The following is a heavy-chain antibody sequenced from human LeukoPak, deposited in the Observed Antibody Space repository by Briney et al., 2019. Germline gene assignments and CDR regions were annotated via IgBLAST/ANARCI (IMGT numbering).Heavy chain of an antibody. CDR3: ARHQGSRGATQDAFDI. CDR2: IYPGDSDT. CDR1: GYSFTTYW. V-gene: IGHV5-51*01. Sequence: KVGESLKISCKGSGYSFTTYWIGWVRQMPGKDLEWMGIIYPGDSDTRYSPSFQGQVTISADKSISTAYLQWSSLKASDTAMYYCARHQGSRGATQDAFDIWGQGTMVTVSS. D-gene: IGHD1-26*01. J-gene: IGHJ3*02.